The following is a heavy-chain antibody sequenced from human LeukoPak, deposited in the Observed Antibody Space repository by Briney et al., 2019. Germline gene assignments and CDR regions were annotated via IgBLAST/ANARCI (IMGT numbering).Heavy chain of an antibody. CDR2: ISGSGGST. D-gene: IGHD4-23*01. J-gene: IGHJ4*02. Sequence: PGGSLRLSCAASGFTFSSYAMSWVRQAPGKGLEWVSAISGSGGSTYYADSVKGRFTISRDNSKNTLYLQMNSLRAEDTAVYYCAKAPYGGNSRHYFDYWGQGTLVTVSS. CDR3: AKAPYGGNSRHYFDY. CDR1: GFTFSSYA. V-gene: IGHV3-23*01.